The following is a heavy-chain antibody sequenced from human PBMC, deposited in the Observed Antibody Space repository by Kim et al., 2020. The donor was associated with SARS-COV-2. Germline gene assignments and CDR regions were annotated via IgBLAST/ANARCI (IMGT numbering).Heavy chain of an antibody. Sequence: GGSLRLSCVVSGFNSSGHAMRWVRQAPGKGLEWVSGIVWSGGALGYADSVKGRFTISRDIASNTVYLQMDSLRPDDTAFYYCTKEMTPGGADVWGQGTTVTVSS. V-gene: IGHV3-9*02. CDR2: IVWSGGAL. CDR1: GFNSSGHA. J-gene: IGHJ6*02. CDR3: TKEMTPGGADV. D-gene: IGHD2-15*01.